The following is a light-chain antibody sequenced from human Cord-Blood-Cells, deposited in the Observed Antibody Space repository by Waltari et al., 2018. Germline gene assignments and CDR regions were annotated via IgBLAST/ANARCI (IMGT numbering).Light chain of an antibody. CDR3: QQYNSYSPLT. CDR2: KAS. CDR1: QSISSW. J-gene: IGKJ4*01. V-gene: IGKV1-5*03. Sequence: DIQMTQSPSTLSASVGDRVTITCRASQSISSWLAWYQQKQGKAPKILIYKASSLESGVPSRFSDSGSGTEFTLTISSLQPDDFATYYCQQYNSYSPLTFGGGTKVEIK.